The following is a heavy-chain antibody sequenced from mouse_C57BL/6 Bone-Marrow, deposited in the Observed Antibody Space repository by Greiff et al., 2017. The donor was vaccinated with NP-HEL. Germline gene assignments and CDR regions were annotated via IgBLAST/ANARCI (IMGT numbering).Heavy chain of an antibody. Sequence: EVMLVESEGGLVQPGSSMKLSCTASGFTFSDYYMAWVRQVPEKGLEWVANINYDGSSTYYLDSLKSRFIISRDNAKNILYLQMSSLKSEDTATYYCARDALRGSSYGWYFDVWGTGTTVTVSS. CDR2: INYDGSST. CDR3: ARDALRGSSYGWYFDV. D-gene: IGHD1-1*01. CDR1: GFTFSDYY. V-gene: IGHV5-16*01. J-gene: IGHJ1*03.